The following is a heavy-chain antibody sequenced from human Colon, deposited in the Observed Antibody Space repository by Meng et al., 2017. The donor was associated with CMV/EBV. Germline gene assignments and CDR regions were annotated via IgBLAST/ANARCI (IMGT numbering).Heavy chain of an antibody. D-gene: IGHD2-21*01. Sequence: GESLKISCAASGFTFRNFWMNWVRQAPGKGLKWVANIKADGSAAYYADSVKGRFTISRDNVKDSLYLRMNSLRGDDTAVYYCFMGHYSGAWGQGTLVTVSS. CDR3: FMGHYSGA. CDR1: GFTFRNFW. CDR2: IKADGSAA. V-gene: IGHV3-7*01. J-gene: IGHJ5*02.